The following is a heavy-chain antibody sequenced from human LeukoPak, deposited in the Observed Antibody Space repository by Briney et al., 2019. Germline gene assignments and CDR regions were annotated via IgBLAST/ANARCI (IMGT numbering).Heavy chain of an antibody. CDR3: ARDPVSGFFDY. Sequence: GGSLRLSCAASGFTFSSSAMSWVRQAPGKGLEWVSTIGGSGDNTYYAGSVKGRFTFSRDNSKNTLYLQMNSLRAEDTAVYFCARDPVSGFFDYWGQGTLVTVSS. CDR2: IGGSGDNT. J-gene: IGHJ4*02. CDR1: GFTFSSSA. V-gene: IGHV3-23*01. D-gene: IGHD3-10*01.